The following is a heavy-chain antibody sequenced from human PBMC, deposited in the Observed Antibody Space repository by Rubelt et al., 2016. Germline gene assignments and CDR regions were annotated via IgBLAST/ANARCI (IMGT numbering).Heavy chain of an antibody. D-gene: IGHD3-3*01. CDR2: INPNSGGT. J-gene: IGHJ4*02. CDR3: ARSLSRSLEWAGDY. V-gene: IGHV1-2*06. Sequence: GLEWMGRINPNSGGTNYAQKFQGRVTMTRDTSISTAYMELSRLRSDDTAVYYCARSLSRSLEWAGDYWGQGTLVTVSS.